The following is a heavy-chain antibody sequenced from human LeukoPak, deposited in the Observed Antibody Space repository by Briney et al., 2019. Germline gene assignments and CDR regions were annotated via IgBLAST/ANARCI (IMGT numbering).Heavy chain of an antibody. CDR1: GGSFSGYY. CDR3: ARAVATTLYYYYYYMDV. D-gene: IGHD5-24*01. J-gene: IGHJ6*03. CDR2: INHSGST. Sequence: PSETLSLTCAVYGGSFSGYYWSWIRQPPGKGLERIGEINHSGSTNYNPSLKSRVTISVDTSKNQFSLKLSSVTAADTAVYYCARAVATTLYYYYYYMDVWGKGTTVTVSS. V-gene: IGHV4-34*01.